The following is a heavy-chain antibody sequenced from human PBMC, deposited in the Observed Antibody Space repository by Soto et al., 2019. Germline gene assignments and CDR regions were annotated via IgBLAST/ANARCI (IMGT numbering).Heavy chain of an antibody. V-gene: IGHV1-69*12. CDR3: ASADTAMVTGYYGMDV. Sequence: QVQLVQSGAEVKKPGSSVKVSCKASGGTFSSYAISWVRQAPGQGLEWMGGIIPIFGTANYAQKFQGRVTITADESTRTAYMELSSLRSEDTAVYYCASADTAMVTGYYGMDVWGQGTTVTVSS. CDR1: GGTFSSYA. J-gene: IGHJ6*02. CDR2: IIPIFGTA. D-gene: IGHD5-18*01.